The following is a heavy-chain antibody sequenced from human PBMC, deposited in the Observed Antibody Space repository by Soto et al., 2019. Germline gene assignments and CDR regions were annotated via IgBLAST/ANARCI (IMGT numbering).Heavy chain of an antibody. CDR2: VYSGSAT. Sequence: EVQLVETGGGLVQPGESLRLSCAASGFTVSGNYMSWVHQAPGKGLEWVSVVYSGSATYYSDSVKGRFTISRDNSKNALYLQMNSLRAEDTAVYYCAAYYALDVWGQGTTVTVSS. J-gene: IGHJ6*02. CDR1: GFTVSGNY. CDR3: AAYYALDV. V-gene: IGHV3-53*02.